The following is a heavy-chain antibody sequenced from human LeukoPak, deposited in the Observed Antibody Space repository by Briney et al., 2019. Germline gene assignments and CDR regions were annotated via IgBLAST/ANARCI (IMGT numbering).Heavy chain of an antibody. CDR2: ISYDGSNK. D-gene: IGHD1-26*01. V-gene: IGHV3-30*03. CDR3: AIQYSGSAFDY. Sequence: PGGSLRLSCAASGFTFSSYGMHWVRQAPGKGLEWVAVISYDGSNKYYADSVKGRFTISRDNSKNTLYLQMNSLRAEDTAVYYCAIQYSGSAFDYWGQGTLVTVSS. J-gene: IGHJ4*02. CDR1: GFTFSSYG.